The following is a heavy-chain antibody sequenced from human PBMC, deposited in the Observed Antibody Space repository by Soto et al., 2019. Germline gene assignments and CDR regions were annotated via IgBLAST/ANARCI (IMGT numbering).Heavy chain of an antibody. J-gene: IGHJ4*02. V-gene: IGHV4-30-4*01. CDR2: ISYSGST. CDR1: GGSISSGNYY. CDR3: ATMGTPATGLYFFDY. D-gene: IGHD2-15*01. Sequence: QVQLQESGPGLVKPSQTLSLTCTVSGGSISSGNYYWSWIRQPPGKGLEWIGFISYSGSTYYSTSLKSRVTISVDTSKSQFSLNPRFVTAADTPVYYCATMGTPATGLYFFDYWGQGSLVTVSS.